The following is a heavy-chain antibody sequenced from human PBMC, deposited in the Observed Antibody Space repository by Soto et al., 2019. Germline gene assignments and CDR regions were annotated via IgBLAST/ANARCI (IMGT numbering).Heavy chain of an antibody. CDR3: ARVSGSYYYGMDV. Sequence: SETLSLTCTVSGGSISSYYWGWIRQPPGKGLEWIGYMYFRGSTNYNPSLKSRVTISVDKSKNQFSLKLSSVTAADTAVYYCARVSGSYYYGMDVWGQGTTVTVSS. CDR2: MYFRGST. J-gene: IGHJ6*02. CDR1: GGSISSYY. D-gene: IGHD1-26*01. V-gene: IGHV4-59*12.